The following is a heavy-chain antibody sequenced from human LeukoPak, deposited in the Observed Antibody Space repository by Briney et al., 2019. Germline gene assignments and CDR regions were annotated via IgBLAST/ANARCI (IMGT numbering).Heavy chain of an antibody. CDR3: ARVWESRSGWYEGSIDY. J-gene: IGHJ4*02. CDR2: ISSSSSYI. D-gene: IGHD6-19*01. Sequence: GGSLRLSCAASGFTFSSYRMNWVRQAPGKGLEWVSSISSSSSYIYYADSVEGRLTISRDNAKNSLYLQMNSLRAEDTAVYYCARVWESRSGWYEGSIDYWGQGTLVTVSS. V-gene: IGHV3-21*01. CDR1: GFTFSSYR.